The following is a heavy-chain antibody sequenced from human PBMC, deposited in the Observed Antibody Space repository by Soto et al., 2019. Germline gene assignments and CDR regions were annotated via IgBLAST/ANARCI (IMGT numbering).Heavy chain of an antibody. CDR3: ARGRVGGYYYYYGMDV. V-gene: IGHV4-34*01. Sequence: SETLSLTCAVYGGSFSGYYWSWIRQPPGKGLEWIGEINHSGSTNYNPSLKSRVTISVDTSKNQFSLKLSSVTAADTAVYYCARGRVGGYYYYYGMDVWGQGTTVTVSS. CDR2: INHSGST. J-gene: IGHJ6*02. D-gene: IGHD1-26*01. CDR1: GGSFSGYY.